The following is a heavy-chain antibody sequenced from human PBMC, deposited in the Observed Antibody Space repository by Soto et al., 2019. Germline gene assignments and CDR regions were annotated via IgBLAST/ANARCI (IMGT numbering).Heavy chain of an antibody. Sequence: GGSLRLSCAASGFTFSSYAMHWVRQAPGKGLEWVAVISYDGSNKYYADSVKGRFTISRDNSKNTLYLQMNSLRAEDTAVYYCARGNPLQSLLLGLTRRYYYYMDVCGKGTTVTVSS. D-gene: IGHD2-2*01. CDR3: ARGNPLQSLLLGLTRRYYYYMDV. CDR2: ISYDGSNK. CDR1: GFTFSSYA. J-gene: IGHJ6*03. V-gene: IGHV3-30-3*01.